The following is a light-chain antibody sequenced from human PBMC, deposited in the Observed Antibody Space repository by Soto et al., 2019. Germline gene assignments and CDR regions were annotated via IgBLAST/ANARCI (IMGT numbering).Light chain of an antibody. CDR2: RNN. Sequence: QSVLTQPPSASGTRGQRVTISCSGSSSNIGSNYVYWYQQLPGTAPKLLIYRNNQRPSGVPDRFSGSKSGTSASLAISGLRSEDEADYYCAVWDDSLSGVVFGGGTKLTVL. J-gene: IGLJ2*01. CDR1: SSNIGSNY. V-gene: IGLV1-47*01. CDR3: AVWDDSLSGVV.